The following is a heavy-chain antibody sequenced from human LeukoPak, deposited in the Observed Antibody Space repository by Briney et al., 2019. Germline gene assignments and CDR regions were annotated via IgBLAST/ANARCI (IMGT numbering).Heavy chain of an antibody. Sequence: GGSLRLSCAASGFTFSTYSMNWVRQAPGKGLEWVSTISSSSSYIYYADSVKGRFTISRDNAENSLYLQMNSLRAEDTAVYYCTKTPGDLWSWYDYWGQGTLVTVSS. J-gene: IGHJ4*02. D-gene: IGHD3-10*01. CDR3: TKTPGDLWSWYDY. CDR2: ISSSSSYI. CDR1: GFTFSTYS. V-gene: IGHV3-21*01.